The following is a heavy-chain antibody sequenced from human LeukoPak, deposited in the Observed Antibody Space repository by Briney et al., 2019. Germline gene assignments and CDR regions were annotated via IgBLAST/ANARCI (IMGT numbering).Heavy chain of an antibody. V-gene: IGHV1-69*05. J-gene: IGHJ6*03. D-gene: IGHD3-3*01. CDR1: GGTFSSYA. Sequence: VASVKVSCKASGGTFSSYAISWVRQAPGQGLEWMGRIIPIFGTANYAQKFQGRVTITTDESTSTAYMELSSLRSEDTAVYYCARVRFLEWSPDDYYYYMDVWGKGTTVTVSS. CDR3: ARVRFLEWSPDDYYYYMDV. CDR2: IIPIFGTA.